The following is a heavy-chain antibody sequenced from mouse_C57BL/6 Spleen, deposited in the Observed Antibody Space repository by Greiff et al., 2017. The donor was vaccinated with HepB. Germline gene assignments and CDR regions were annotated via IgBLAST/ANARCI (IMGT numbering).Heavy chain of an antibody. V-gene: IGHV2-2*01. CDR2: IWSGGST. D-gene: IGHD1-1*01. CDR1: GFSLTSYG. J-gene: IGHJ3*01. CDR3: ARPFHYYGSSYGFAY. Sequence: VQLQQSGPGLVQPSQSLSITCTVSGFSLTSYGVHWVRQSPGKGLEWLGVIWSGGSTDYNAAFISRLSISKDNSKSQVFFKMNSLKADDTAIYYCARPFHYYGSSYGFAYWGQGTLVTVAA.